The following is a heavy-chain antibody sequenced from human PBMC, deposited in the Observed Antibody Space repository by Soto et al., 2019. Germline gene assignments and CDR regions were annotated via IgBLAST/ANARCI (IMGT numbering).Heavy chain of an antibody. D-gene: IGHD2-2*01. CDR2: IYWDDDK. Sequence: QITLKESGPTLVKPTQTLTLTCTFSGFSLSTSGVGVGWIRQPPGKALEWLALIYWDDDKRYSPSLKSRLTITKDTTKTQEVHTMTNMDPVNTATYYCARVYQLHPEGYFDYWGQGTLVTVSS. J-gene: IGHJ4*02. CDR1: GFSLSTSGVG. V-gene: IGHV2-5*02. CDR3: ARVYQLHPEGYFDY.